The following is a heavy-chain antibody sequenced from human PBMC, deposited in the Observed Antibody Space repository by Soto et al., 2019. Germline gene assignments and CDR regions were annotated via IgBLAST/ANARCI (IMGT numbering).Heavy chain of an antibody. CDR3: ARGGGVGVAGSAAFDM. J-gene: IGHJ3*02. CDR1: GYPVTAYY. V-gene: IGHV1-2*02. D-gene: IGHD3-3*01. CDR2: INPATGAA. Sequence: QLHLVQSGAVVKKPGASVTVSCSASGYPVTAYYMHWVRQAPGRGLQWMGGINPATGAAKYKQSFQGRVTMARDTSTGTVFMDLSGLTSGDTAVFYCARGGGVGVAGSAAFDMWGQGTLVTVSS.